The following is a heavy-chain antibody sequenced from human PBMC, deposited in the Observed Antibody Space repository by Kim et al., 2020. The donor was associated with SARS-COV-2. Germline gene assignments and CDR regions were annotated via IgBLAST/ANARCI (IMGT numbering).Heavy chain of an antibody. V-gene: IGHV3-53*04. J-gene: IGHJ4*02. Sequence: SVKGRFTISRHNSKNTLYLQMNSLRAEDTAVYYCARGYDFWSGYYFPFDYWGQGTLVTVSS. D-gene: IGHD3-3*01. CDR3: ARGYDFWSGYYFPFDY.